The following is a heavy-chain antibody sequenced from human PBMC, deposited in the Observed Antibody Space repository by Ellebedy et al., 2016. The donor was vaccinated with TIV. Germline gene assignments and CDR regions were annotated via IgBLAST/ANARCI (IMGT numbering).Heavy chain of an antibody. D-gene: IGHD6-19*01. CDR3: ARARIAVAGGNYFDH. CDR1: GFSLNTDEMC. CDR2: IDWDGDK. J-gene: IGHJ4*02. V-gene: IGHV2-70*01. Sequence: SGPTLVKPTQTLTLTCTFSGFSLNTDEMCVSWIRQPPGRALEWLALIDWDGDKYYTASLRTRLTISKDTSKNQVVLTLTSMDRADTATYYCARARIAVAGGNYFDHWGQGTLVTVSS.